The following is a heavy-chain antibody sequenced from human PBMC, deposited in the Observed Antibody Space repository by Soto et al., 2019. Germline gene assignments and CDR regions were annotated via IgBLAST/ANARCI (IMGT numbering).Heavy chain of an antibody. CDR3: ARDRVWIVNYYYYGMDV. D-gene: IGHD5-12*01. CDR2: IYYSGST. V-gene: IGHV4-31*03. Sequence: SETLSLTCTVSGGSISSGGYYWRWIRPHPGKGLEWIGYIYYSGSTYYNPSLKSRVTISVDTSKNQFSLKLSSVTAADTAVYYCARDRVWIVNYYYYGMDVWGQGTTVTVSS. J-gene: IGHJ6*02. CDR1: GGSISSGGYY.